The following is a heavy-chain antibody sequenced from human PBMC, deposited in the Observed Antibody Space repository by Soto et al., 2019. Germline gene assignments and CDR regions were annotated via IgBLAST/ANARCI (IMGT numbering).Heavy chain of an antibody. CDR1: GYSISRGYY. CDR3: ARARSYYDFWSGYSYYYYGMDV. V-gene: IGHV4-38-2*01. J-gene: IGHJ6*02. Sequence: TPALTWAVSGYSISRGYYWGGIRQPPGKGLEWIGSIYHSGSTYYKQSLKRRVTISVDTYKNQFSLKLSSVTAADTAVYYCARARSYYDFWSGYSYYYYGMDVWGQGTTVT. D-gene: IGHD3-3*01. CDR2: IYHSGST.